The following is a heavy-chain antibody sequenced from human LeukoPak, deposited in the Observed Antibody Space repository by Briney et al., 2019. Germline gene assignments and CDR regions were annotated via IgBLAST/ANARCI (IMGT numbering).Heavy chain of an antibody. Sequence: GGSLRLSCAASGFTFSLYSMTWVRQAPGKGLEWVANIAPDGSTQNYVDSLEGRFTISRDNPKNSLYLQMHSLRAEDAAVYYCARVIGGAIDHWGQGTLVTVSS. CDR2: IAPDGSTQ. CDR3: ARVIGGAIDH. J-gene: IGHJ4*02. V-gene: IGHV3-7*01. D-gene: IGHD1-26*01. CDR1: GFTFSLYS.